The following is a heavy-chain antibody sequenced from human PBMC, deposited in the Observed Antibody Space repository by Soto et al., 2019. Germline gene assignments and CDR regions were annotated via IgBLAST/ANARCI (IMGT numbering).Heavy chain of an antibody. J-gene: IGHJ5*02. V-gene: IGHV3-30-3*01. CDR3: ARERYDWNGRWTGGLFEP. CDR2: ISYDGNNK. CDR1: GFTFSSYA. Sequence: SGGTLRLSCAASGFTFSSYAMHWVRQAPGKGLEWVAVISYDGNNKYYADSVKGRFTISRDNSKNTLYLQMNSLRAEDTAVYYLARERYDWNGRWTGGLFEPLGQGNLVTVSS. D-gene: IGHD1-1*01.